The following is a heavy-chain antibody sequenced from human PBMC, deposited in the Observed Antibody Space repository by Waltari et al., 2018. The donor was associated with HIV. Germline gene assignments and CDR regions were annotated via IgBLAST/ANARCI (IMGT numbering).Heavy chain of an antibody. Sequence: EAQVVETGGTLIRAGGSLRPACSAISLSVNNNYVTWIRLAPNRGLELVSTIYLDDTSHYAESVKGRFVISRDKSTNTVYLLLKYLIFEDTATYFCAKGVRYYSFWGQGTPVTVSS. D-gene: IGHD2-15*01. J-gene: IGHJ4*02. CDR1: SLSVNNNY. CDR3: AKGVRYYSF. CDR2: IYLDDTS. V-gene: IGHV3-53*02.